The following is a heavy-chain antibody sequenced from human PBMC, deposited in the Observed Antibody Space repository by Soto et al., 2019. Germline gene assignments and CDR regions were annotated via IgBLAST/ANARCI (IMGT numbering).Heavy chain of an antibody. J-gene: IGHJ4*02. CDR1: GDSVSSNRAA. D-gene: IGHD4-4*01. Sequence: SQTLSLTCAISGDSVSSNRAAWNWVRQSPSRGLEWLGRTYYRSKWYNDYALFVKSRISINPDTSKNQFSLHLNSVTPDDTAVYYCASDPTDFHSACDFWGQGTPVT. CDR3: ASDPTDFHSACDF. V-gene: IGHV6-1*01. CDR2: TYYRSKWYN.